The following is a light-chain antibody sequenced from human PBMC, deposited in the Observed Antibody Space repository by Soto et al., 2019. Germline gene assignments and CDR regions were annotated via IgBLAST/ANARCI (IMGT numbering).Light chain of an antibody. Sequence: DIQMTQSPSSLSASVGDRVTITCRASETIRMYLNWYQQRPGKAPNLLIYGASRLHSGVPSRFTGSGSGTDFTLPISSLQPEDFASYFCQQSYTSPPTLGQGTKVEV. V-gene: IGKV1-39*01. CDR2: GAS. J-gene: IGKJ1*01. CDR3: QQSYTSPPT. CDR1: ETIRMY.